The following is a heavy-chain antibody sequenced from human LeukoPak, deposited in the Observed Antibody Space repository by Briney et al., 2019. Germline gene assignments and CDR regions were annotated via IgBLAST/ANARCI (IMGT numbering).Heavy chain of an antibody. CDR2: IYSGGST. V-gene: IGHV3-53*01. CDR3: AKDLFLRLSYYFDY. D-gene: IGHD3-3*01. CDR1: GFTVSSNY. Sequence: GGSLRLSCAASGFTVSSNYMSWVRQAPGKGLEWVSVIYSGGSTYYADSVKGRFTISRDNSKNTLYLQMNSLRAEDTAVYYCAKDLFLRLSYYFDYWGQGTLVTVSS. J-gene: IGHJ4*02.